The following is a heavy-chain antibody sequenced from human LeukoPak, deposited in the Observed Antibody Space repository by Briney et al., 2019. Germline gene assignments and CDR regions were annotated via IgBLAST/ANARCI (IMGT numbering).Heavy chain of an antibody. CDR1: GYTLTELS. J-gene: IGHJ3*02. CDR2: FDPEDGET. Sequence: ASVKVSCKVSGYTLTELSMHWVRQAPGKGLEWMGGFDPEDGETIYAQKFQGRVTMTEDTSTDTAYMELSSLRSEDTAVYYCARGMGLSYDSSGPVFDIWGQGTMVTVSS. CDR3: ARGMGLSYDSSGPVFDI. V-gene: IGHV1-24*01. D-gene: IGHD3-22*01.